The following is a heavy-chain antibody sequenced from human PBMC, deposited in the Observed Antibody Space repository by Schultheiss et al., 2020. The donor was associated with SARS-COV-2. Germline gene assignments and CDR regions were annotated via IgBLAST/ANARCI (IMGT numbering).Heavy chain of an antibody. CDR2: IFSNDEK. CDR3: ARIGEGFRSY. J-gene: IGHJ4*02. D-gene: IGHD3-10*01. CDR1: GFTFSSYEM. V-gene: IGHV2-26*01. Sequence: LRLSCAASGFTFSSYEMNWVRQAPGKGLEWLAHIFSNDEKSYNASLRSRLTISKDDSKSQVVLVITNMDPGDTGTYFCARIGEGFRSYWGQGTQVTVSS.